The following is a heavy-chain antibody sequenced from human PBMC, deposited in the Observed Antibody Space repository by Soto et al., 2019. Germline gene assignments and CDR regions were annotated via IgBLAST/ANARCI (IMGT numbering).Heavy chain of an antibody. J-gene: IGHJ3*02. D-gene: IGHD3-10*01. CDR3: ARIRGIREAFDI. CDR2: INSGGST. V-gene: IGHV4-30-4*01. Sequence: QVQLQESGPGLVKPSQTLSLACTVSGGSISSGDFYWSWIRQPPGKGLEWIGYINSGGSTYYNPSLKTRLTISVDTSNNQFSLKLSSVTAADTAVYYCARIRGIREAFDIWVQGTMVTVSS. CDR1: GGSISSGDFY.